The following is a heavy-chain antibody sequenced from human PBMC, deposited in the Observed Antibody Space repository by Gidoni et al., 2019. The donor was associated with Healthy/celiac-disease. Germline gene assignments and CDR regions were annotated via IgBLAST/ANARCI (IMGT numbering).Heavy chain of an antibody. CDR3: ARDGYYSSFDY. J-gene: IGHJ4*02. Sequence: QVQLVESGGGVVQPGRSLRLSCAASGFTFSSYGMHWVRQAPGKGLEWVAVIWYDGSNKYYADSVKGRFTISRDNSKNTLYLQMNSLRAEDTAVYYCARDGYYSSFDYWGQGTLVTVSS. D-gene: IGHD6-13*01. CDR1: GFTFSSYG. CDR2: IWYDGSNK. V-gene: IGHV3-33*01.